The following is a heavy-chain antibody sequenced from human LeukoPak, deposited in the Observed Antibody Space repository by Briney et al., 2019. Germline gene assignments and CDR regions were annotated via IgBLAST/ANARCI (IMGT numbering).Heavy chain of an antibody. D-gene: IGHD3-3*01. V-gene: IGHV3-30*02. Sequence: GGSLRLSCAASGFTFSAYAMHWVRQAPDKGLEWVTFIRYDGTNKYYADSVKGRFTISRDNSKNTLYLQMNSLRAEDSAVYYCAKDYDFWSGYPYYFDNWGQGTLVTVSS. CDR2: IRYDGTNK. CDR1: GFTFSAYA. J-gene: IGHJ4*02. CDR3: AKDYDFWSGYPYYFDN.